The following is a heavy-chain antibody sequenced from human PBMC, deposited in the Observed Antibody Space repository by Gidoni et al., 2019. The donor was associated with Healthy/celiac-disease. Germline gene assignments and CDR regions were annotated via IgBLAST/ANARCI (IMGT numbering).Heavy chain of an antibody. CDR3: ARERGIYCSSTSCYNYYYYYMDV. Sequence: QVQLQESGPGLVKPSQTLSLTCPVSGGSISSGDYYWIWIRQPPGKGLEWIGYIYYSGSTYYNPSLKSRVTISVDTSKNQFSLKLSSVTAADTAVYYCARERGIYCSSTSCYNYYYYYMDVWGKGTTVTVSS. CDR1: GGSISSGDYY. V-gene: IGHV4-30-4*01. CDR2: IYYSGST. J-gene: IGHJ6*03. D-gene: IGHD2-2*01.